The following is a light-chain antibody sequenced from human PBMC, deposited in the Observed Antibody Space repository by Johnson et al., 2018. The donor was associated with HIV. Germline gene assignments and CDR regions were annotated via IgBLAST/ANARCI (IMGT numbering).Light chain of an antibody. Sequence: QSVLTQPPSVSAAPGQTVTISCSGSSSNVGSSFVSWYRQVPGTAPKLLIYDNNKRPSGLPGRFSGSKSGPSATLGITGLQTGDEADYYCGTWDSSLTSYVFGAGTKVTVL. J-gene: IGLJ1*01. CDR1: SSNVGSSF. CDR3: GTWDSSLTSYV. CDR2: DNN. V-gene: IGLV1-51*01.